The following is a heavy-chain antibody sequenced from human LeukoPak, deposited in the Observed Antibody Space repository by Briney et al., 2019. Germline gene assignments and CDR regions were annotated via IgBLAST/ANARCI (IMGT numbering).Heavy chain of an antibody. CDR1: GFTFSSNG. Sequence: GGSLRLSCAASGFTFSSNGIHWVRQAPATGLEWVAVIWYDGSYKYYADSVKGRFTISRDNSKNTVSLQMDSLRAEDTALYYCVRDYGDYFDYWGQGTLVTVSS. J-gene: IGHJ4*02. V-gene: IGHV3-33*01. CDR3: VRDYGDYFDY. CDR2: IWYDGSYK. D-gene: IGHD4-17*01.